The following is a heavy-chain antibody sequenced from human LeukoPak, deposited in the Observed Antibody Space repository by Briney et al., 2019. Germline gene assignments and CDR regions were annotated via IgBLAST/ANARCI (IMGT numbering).Heavy chain of an antibody. CDR3: ARENSSYDSSGYYYGSGYFDY. Sequence: SETLSLTCSVSGDSVSNYYWSWIRQPPGKGLEWIGYIYHSGSTNYNPSLQSRVTISFDTSKNQFSLRLSSVTAADTAVYYCARENSSYDSSGYYYGSGYFDYWGQGTLVTVSS. J-gene: IGHJ4*02. CDR2: IYHSGST. CDR1: GDSVSNYY. D-gene: IGHD3-22*01. V-gene: IGHV4-59*02.